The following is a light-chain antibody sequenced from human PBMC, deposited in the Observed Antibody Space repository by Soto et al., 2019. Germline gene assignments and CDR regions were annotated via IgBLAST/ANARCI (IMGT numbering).Light chain of an antibody. CDR1: QSLRHFNGYNY. CDR2: LGS. V-gene: IGKV2-28*01. J-gene: IGKJ4*01. CDR3: MQGIQSPLT. Sequence: VMTQSPPSLPVTPGEGAPISSRSSQSLRHFNGYNYVDWYLQKQGQSPQLXIYLGSKRASGVPDRFSGSGSGTDFKLKISRVEAEDVGVYDCMQGIQSPLTFGGGTKVDIK.